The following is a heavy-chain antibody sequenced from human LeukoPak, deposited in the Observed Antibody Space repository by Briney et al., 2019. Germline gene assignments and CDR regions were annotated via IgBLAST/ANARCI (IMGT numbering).Heavy chain of an antibody. J-gene: IGHJ4*02. D-gene: IGHD2-2*02. V-gene: IGHV3-30-3*01. CDR1: GFTFSSYS. CDR2: ISYDGNNK. Sequence: GGSLRLSCSASGFTFSSYSMHWVRQAPGKGLEWVAVISYDGNNKHDADSVKGQFTISRDNSKNTLYLQMNSLRAEDTAVYYCARLPGYCSSNSCYKMTIPFDYWGQGTLVTVSS. CDR3: ARLPGYCSSNSCYKMTIPFDY.